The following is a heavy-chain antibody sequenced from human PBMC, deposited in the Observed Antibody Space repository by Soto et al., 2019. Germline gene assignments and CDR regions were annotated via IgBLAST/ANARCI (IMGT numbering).Heavy chain of an antibody. V-gene: IGHV4-31*03. J-gene: IGHJ5*02. CDR3: ARDPTP. Sequence: ASETLSLTCPVSGGSISSGCYHWSWIRQHPGKGLEWIGYIYYSGSTYYNPSLKSRVSISVDTSKNQFSLKLSSVTAADTAVYYCARDPTPWGQGTLVTVSS. CDR2: IYYSGST. CDR1: GGSISSGCYH.